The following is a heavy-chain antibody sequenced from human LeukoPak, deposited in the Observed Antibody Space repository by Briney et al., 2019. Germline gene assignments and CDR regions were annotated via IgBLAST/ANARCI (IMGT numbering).Heavy chain of an antibody. CDR3: ARKGGGQQLVDYYGMDV. J-gene: IGHJ6*02. CDR1: GGSISPYY. V-gene: IGHV4-59*01. CDR2: IYYTGSGST. Sequence: SETLSLTCTVSGGSISPYYWSWIRQPPGKGLEWIGYIYYTGSGSTSHNPSLKSRVTISVDTSKNQFSLKLSSVTAADTAVYYCARKGGGQQLVDYYGMDVWGQGTTVTVSS. D-gene: IGHD6-13*01.